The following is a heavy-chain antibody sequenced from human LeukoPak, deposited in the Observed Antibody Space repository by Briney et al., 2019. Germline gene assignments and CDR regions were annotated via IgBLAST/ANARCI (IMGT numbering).Heavy chain of an antibody. CDR2: IYYSGST. D-gene: IGHD3-22*01. CDR3: ARHFTYYYDSSGYPRDAFDI. J-gene: IGHJ3*02. CDR1: GGSISGYY. V-gene: IGHV4-59*08. Sequence: PSETLSLTCTVSGGSISGYYWSWIRQSPGKGLVWIGYIYYSGSTNYNPSLKSRVTISEDMSKNQFSLKPSSVTAADTALYYCARHFTYYYDSSGYPRDAFDIWGQGTMVTVSS.